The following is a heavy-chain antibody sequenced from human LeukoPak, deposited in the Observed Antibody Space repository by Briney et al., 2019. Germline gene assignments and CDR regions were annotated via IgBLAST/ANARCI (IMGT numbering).Heavy chain of an antibody. J-gene: IGHJ4*02. D-gene: IGHD3-10*01. CDR1: RSSISNTSYY. Sequence: SETLSLTCTVSRSSISNTSYYWGWIRQPPGKGLEWIGSIYYTGATYYSPSLKRRVTISVDTSRNQFSLKLTSVTAADTAVYYCARHIVYVSGSYSFDFWGQGTLVTVSS. V-gene: IGHV4-39*01. CDR3: ARHIVYVSGSYSFDF. CDR2: IYYTGAT.